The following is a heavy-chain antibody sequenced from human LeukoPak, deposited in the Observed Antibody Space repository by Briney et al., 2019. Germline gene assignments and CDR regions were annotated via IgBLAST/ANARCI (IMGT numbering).Heavy chain of an antibody. D-gene: IGHD5-18*01. CDR3: AREDTAMATGFDY. Sequence: PGRSLRLSCAASGFAFSSYAMNWVRQAPGKGLEWVSYISSSSSTIYYADSVKGRFTISRDNAKNSLYLQMNSLRAEDTAVYYCAREDTAMATGFDYWGQGTLVTVSS. J-gene: IGHJ4*02. CDR1: GFAFSSYA. CDR2: ISSSSSTI. V-gene: IGHV3-48*04.